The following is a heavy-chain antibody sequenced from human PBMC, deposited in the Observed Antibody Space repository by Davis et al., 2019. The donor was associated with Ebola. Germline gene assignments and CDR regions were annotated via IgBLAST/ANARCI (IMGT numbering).Heavy chain of an antibody. V-gene: IGHV3-7*01. CDR3: ARGGSWLQNGFDP. CDR1: GFTFSSYW. CDR2: IKQDGSEK. Sequence: GESLKISCAASGFTFSSYWMSWVRQAPGKGLEWVANIKQDGSEKYYVDSVKGRFTISRDNAKNTLYLQMNSLRAEDKAVYYCARGGSWLQNGFDPWGQGTLVTVSS. J-gene: IGHJ5*02. D-gene: IGHD5-24*01.